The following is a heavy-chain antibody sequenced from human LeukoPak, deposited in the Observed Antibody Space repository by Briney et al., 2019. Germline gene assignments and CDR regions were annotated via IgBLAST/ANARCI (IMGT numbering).Heavy chain of an antibody. CDR1: GGSISGYH. CDR3: ATNYGSYLDAFDI. Sequence: SETLSLTCTVSGGSISGYHWSWIRQSSGKGLEWIGYIYYSGSTNYNPSLKSRVTISVDTSKNQFSLKLSSVTAADTAVYYCATNYGSYLDAFDIWGQGTMVTVSS. J-gene: IGHJ3*02. V-gene: IGHV4-59*01. D-gene: IGHD1-26*01. CDR2: IYYSGST.